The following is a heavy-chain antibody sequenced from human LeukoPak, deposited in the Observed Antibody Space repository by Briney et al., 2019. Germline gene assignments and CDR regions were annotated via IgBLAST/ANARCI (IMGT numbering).Heavy chain of an antibody. V-gene: IGHV4-30-4*08. CDR1: GGSFSGYY. CDR2: IYYSGST. D-gene: IGHD3-3*01. Sequence: SETLSLTCAVYGGSFSGYYWSWIRQPPGKGLEWIGYIYYSGSTYYNPSLKSRVTISVDTSKNQFSLKLTSVTAADTAVYYCARDFWSGYSHWYFDLWGRGTLVTVSS. CDR3: ARDFWSGYSHWYFDL. J-gene: IGHJ2*01.